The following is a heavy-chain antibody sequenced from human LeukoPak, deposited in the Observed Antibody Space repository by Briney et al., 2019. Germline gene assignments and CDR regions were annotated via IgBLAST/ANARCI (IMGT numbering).Heavy chain of an antibody. CDR2: ISSSSSYI. D-gene: IGHD6-19*01. Sequence: PGGSLRLSCAASGFTFSSYSMNWVRQAPGKGLEWVSSISSSSSYIYYADSVKGRFTISRDNAKNSLYLQMNSLRAEDTAVYYCAREGQQWLPNFDYWGQGTLVTVSS. CDR3: AREGQQWLPNFDY. J-gene: IGHJ4*02. CDR1: GFTFSSYS. V-gene: IGHV3-21*01.